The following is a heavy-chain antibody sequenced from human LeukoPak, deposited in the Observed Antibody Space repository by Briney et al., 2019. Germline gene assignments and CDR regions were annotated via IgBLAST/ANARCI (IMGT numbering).Heavy chain of an antibody. Sequence: PSETLSLTCTVSGGSISSYYWSWIRQPPGKGLEWIGYIYTSGSTYYNPSLKSRVTISVDTSKNQFSLKLSSVTAADTAVYYCARLLRSYYDSSGYIDYWGQGTLVTVS. D-gene: IGHD3-22*01. CDR1: GGSISSYY. CDR2: IYTSGST. V-gene: IGHV4-4*08. CDR3: ARLLRSYYDSSGYIDY. J-gene: IGHJ4*02.